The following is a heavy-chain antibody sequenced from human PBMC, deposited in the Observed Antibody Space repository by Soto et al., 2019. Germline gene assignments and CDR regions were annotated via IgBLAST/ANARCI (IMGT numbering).Heavy chain of an antibody. V-gene: IGHV1-3*01. CDR3: AREAVITIFGVVIIPNPIEY. Sequence: SVKTSCKAPVYPLTRYAMHLVRQAPGQRLEWMGWINAGNGNTKYSQKFQGRVTITRDTSASTAYMELSSLRSEETAVYYCAREAVITIFGVVIIPNPIEYWGRGTLVTVSS. D-gene: IGHD3-3*01. J-gene: IGHJ4*02. CDR1: VYPLTRYA. CDR2: INAGNGNT.